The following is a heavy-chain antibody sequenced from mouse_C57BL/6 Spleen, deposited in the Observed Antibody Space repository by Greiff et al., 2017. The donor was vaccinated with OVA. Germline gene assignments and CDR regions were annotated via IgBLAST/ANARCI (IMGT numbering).Heavy chain of an antibody. V-gene: IGHV3-6*01. CDR3: ANDGYCEAWFAY. D-gene: IGHD2-3*01. J-gene: IGHJ3*01. CDR2: ISYDGSN. CDR1: GYSITSCYY. Sequence: EVQLVESGPGLVKPSQSLSLTCSVTGYSITSCYYWNWIRQFPGNKLEWMDYISYDGSNNYNPSLKNRISITRDTTKNQFFLKLNSVTTEDTATYYCANDGYCEAWFAYWGQGTLVTVSA.